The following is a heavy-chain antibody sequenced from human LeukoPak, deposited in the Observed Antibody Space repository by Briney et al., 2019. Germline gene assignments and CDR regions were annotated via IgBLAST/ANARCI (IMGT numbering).Heavy chain of an antibody. D-gene: IGHD3-22*01. J-gene: IGHJ4*02. V-gene: IGHV3-23*01. CDR3: AKDALDYYDSSGYAPPDYFDY. Sequence: GGSLGLSCAASGFTFSSYAMSWVRQAPGKGLEWVSGISNSGGSTYYADSVKGRFTISRDNSKNTLYLQMNSLRAEDTAVYYCAKDALDYYDSSGYAPPDYFDYWGQGTLVTVSS. CDR2: ISNSGGST. CDR1: GFTFSSYA.